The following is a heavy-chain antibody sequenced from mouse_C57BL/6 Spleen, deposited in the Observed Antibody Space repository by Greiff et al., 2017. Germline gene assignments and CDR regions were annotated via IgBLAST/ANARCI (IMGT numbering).Heavy chain of an antibody. V-gene: IGHV1-15*01. CDR1: GYTFTDYE. CDR2: IDPETGGT. CDR3: TRRADGYYGDDY. Sequence: VQLQQSGAELVRPGASVTLSCKASGYTFTDYEMHWVKQTPVHGLEWIGAIDPETGGTAYNQKFKGKAILTADKSSSTAYMELRSLTSEDSAVYYCTRRADGYYGDDYWGQGTTLTVSS. D-gene: IGHD2-3*01. J-gene: IGHJ2*01.